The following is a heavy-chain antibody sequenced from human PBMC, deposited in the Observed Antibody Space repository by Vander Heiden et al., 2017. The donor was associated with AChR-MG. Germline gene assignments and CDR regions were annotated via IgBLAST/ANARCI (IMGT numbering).Heavy chain of an antibody. Sequence: QVQLQESGPGLVKPSQTLSLTCTVPGGSISSGGYYWSWIRQHPGKGLEWIGYIYYSGSTYYNPSLKSRVTISVDTAKNQFSMKMSSVTAADTAVYYCASDGNYYGMDVWGQGTTVTVSS. CDR1: GGSISSGGYY. V-gene: IGHV4-31*03. J-gene: IGHJ6*02. CDR3: ASDGNYYGMDV. CDR2: IYYSGST.